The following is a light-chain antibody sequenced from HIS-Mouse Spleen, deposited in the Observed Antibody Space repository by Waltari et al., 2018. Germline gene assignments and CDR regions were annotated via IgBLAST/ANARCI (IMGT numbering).Light chain of an antibody. CDR2: EDN. V-gene: IGLV6-57*04. CDR3: QSYDSSNLWV. Sequence: NFMLTQPHSVSESSGKPVTISCTPSSGSIASNYVPWSQQRPGSAPTTVIYEDNQRPSGVPDRFSGSIDSSSNSASLTISGLKTEDEADYYCQSYDSSNLWVFGGGTKLTVL. CDR1: SGSIASNY. J-gene: IGLJ3*02.